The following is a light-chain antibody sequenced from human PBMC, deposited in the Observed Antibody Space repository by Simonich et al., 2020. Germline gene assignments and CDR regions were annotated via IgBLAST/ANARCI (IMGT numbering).Light chain of an antibody. V-gene: IGLV2-23*01. J-gene: IGLJ2*01. Sequence: QSALTQPASVSGSPGQSITISCTGTSSDVGSYNLVSGYQQHPGKAPNLMIYEGSKRPSGVSNRFSGSKSGNPASLTISGLQAEDEADYYCCSYAGSSTLFGGGTKLTVL. CDR2: EGS. CDR1: SSDVGSYNL. CDR3: CSYAGSSTL.